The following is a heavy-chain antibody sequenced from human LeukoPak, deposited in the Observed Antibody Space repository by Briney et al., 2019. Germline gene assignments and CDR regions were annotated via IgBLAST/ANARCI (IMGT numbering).Heavy chain of an antibody. CDR3: AKTLRDLEWLTGELDV. J-gene: IGHJ6*02. D-gene: IGHD3-3*01. CDR1: GFSFDNYA. CDR2: IGGSGSDT. V-gene: IGHV3-23*01. Sequence: PGGSLRLSCAASGFSFDNYAMSWVRQTPGKGLEWVSAIGGSGSDTSYTDSVEGRFTISRDNSKSTLYLQMNSLRAEDTAVYHCAKTLRDLEWLTGELDVWGQGTAVTVSS.